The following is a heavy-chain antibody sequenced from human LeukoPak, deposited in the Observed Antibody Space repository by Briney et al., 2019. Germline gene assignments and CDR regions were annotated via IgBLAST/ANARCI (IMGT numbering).Heavy chain of an antibody. J-gene: IGHJ5*02. CDR3: ARIDIVVVPAQIGGWFDP. D-gene: IGHD2-2*01. Sequence: PSETLSLTCTVSGGALSSGDYYWSWIRQPPGEGLEWIGYIYYSGSTYYNPSLKSRVTISVDTSKNQFSLKLSSVTAADTAVYYCARIDIVVVPAQIGGWFDPWGQGTLVTVSS. CDR2: IYYSGST. CDR1: GGALSSGDYY. V-gene: IGHV4-30-4*01.